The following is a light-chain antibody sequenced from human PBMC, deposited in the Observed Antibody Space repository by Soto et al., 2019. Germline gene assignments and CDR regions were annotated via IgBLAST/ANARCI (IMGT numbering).Light chain of an antibody. J-gene: IGLJ3*02. CDR2: DNH. V-gene: IGLV1-51*01. CDR3: GTWDNSLSAWV. CDR1: SSNIGSGSNY. Sequence: QSVLTQPPSVSAAPGQRVTISCSGNSSNIGSGSNYVCWYQQLPGTAPKLLIFDNHERPSGIPDRFSGSKSGTSATLGITGLQTGDEADYYCGTWDNSLSAWVFGGGTKVTVL.